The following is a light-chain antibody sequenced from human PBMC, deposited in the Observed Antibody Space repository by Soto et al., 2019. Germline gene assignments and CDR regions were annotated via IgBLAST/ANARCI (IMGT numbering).Light chain of an antibody. CDR2: GAS. CDR1: QSISDT. Sequence: EIVMTQSPATLSVSPGGRATLSCRASQSISDTLAWYQQKPGQAPRLLIHGASTRAPGFPARFSGSGSGTEFTLTISSLQPDDFATYYCQQYNPYSPWTFGQGTKVDIK. V-gene: IGKV3-15*01. CDR3: QQYNPYSPWT. J-gene: IGKJ1*01.